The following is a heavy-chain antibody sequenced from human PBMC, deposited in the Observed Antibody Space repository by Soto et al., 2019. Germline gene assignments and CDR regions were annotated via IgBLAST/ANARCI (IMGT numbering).Heavy chain of an antibody. CDR3: ARTGNSGSYDF. Sequence: GASVKVSCKASGYTFANYGIHWVRQAPGQRLEWMGWINTSNNGTKYTENFKDRVNITRDTSTSTVNKSLSSLSSEDTASYYCARTGNSGSYDFWGQGTLVTVSS. CDR2: INTSNNGT. J-gene: IGHJ4*02. V-gene: IGHV1-3*04. D-gene: IGHD3-22*01. CDR1: GYTFANYG.